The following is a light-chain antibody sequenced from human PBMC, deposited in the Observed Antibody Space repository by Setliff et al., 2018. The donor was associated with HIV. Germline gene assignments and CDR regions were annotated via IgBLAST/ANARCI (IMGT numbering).Light chain of an antibody. J-gene: IGLJ1*01. CDR1: NSDVGFFDY. CDR2: SVN. Sequence: QSVLVQPPSVSGSPGQSVTISCTRTNSDVGFFDYVSWYRQHPDTVLNPMICSVNSQSSGVPDHFSGSKSANAASMTISGLQTEVEADYYCSSYTSRTPLYVFGTGTKVTVL. V-gene: IGLV2-18*02. CDR3: SSYTSRTPLYV.